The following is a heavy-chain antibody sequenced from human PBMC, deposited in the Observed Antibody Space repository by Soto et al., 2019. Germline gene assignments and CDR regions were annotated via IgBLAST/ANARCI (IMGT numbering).Heavy chain of an antibody. CDR1: GYTFTNYG. CDR3: ARCYCSVGSCYSCWHFDL. Sequence: VQLVQSGSEVKKPGASVKVSCKASGYTFTNYGMSWVRQAPGQGLEWMGWISAYNGNTNHAQHFQGRVTMTTDTSTNTAYMELRSLRSDDTAVYYCARCYCSVGSCYSCWHFDLWGRGALVTVSS. CDR2: ISAYNGNT. D-gene: IGHD2-15*01. J-gene: IGHJ2*01. V-gene: IGHV1-18*01.